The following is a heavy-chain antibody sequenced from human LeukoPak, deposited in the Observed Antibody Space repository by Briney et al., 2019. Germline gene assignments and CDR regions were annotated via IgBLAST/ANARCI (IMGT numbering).Heavy chain of an antibody. CDR3: AVYSSSSLPHFDY. D-gene: IGHD6-6*01. J-gene: IGHJ4*02. Sequence: VASVKVSCKASGYTFTGYYMHWVRQAPGQGLEWMGWINPNSGGTNYAQKFQGRVTMTRDTSISTAYMELSRLRSDDTAVYYCAVYSSSSLPHFDYWGRGTLVTVSS. CDR2: INPNSGGT. V-gene: IGHV1-2*02. CDR1: GYTFTGYY.